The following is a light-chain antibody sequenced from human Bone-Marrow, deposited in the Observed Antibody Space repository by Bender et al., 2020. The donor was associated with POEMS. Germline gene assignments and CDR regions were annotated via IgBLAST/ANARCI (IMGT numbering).Light chain of an antibody. CDR2: GYN. CDR3: QSYDNSLGGWV. V-gene: IGLV2-14*02. CDR1: SSDIGSYHL. Sequence: QSALTQPASVSGSPGQSITISCTGTSSDIGSYHLVSWYQQHPGKAPKLLIYGYNNRPSGVPDRFSGSKSGTSASLAITGLQAEDEGDYYCQSYDNSLGGWVFGGGTKLTVL. J-gene: IGLJ3*02.